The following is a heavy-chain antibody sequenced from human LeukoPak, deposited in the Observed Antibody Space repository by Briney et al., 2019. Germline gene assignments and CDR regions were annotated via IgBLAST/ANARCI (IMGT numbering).Heavy chain of an antibody. CDR1: GGSISSYY. V-gene: IGHV4-59*08. J-gene: IGHJ4*02. Sequence: SETLSLTCTVSGGSISSYYWSWIRQPPGKGLEWIGYIYYSGSTNYNPSLTTPVTISVDTSKNQFSLKLSSVTAAGPGVYYCARLPCCSGGSCRHYWGRG. CDR3: ARLPCCSGGSCRHY. CDR2: IYYSGST. D-gene: IGHD2-15*01.